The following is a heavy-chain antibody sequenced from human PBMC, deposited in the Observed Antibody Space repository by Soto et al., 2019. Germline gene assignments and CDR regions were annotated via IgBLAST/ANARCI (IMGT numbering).Heavy chain of an antibody. J-gene: IGHJ5*02. D-gene: IGHD1-1*01. Sequence: PSETLSLPCTVSGASISGFYWSWIRKSAGKGLEWIGRIYATGTTDHNPSLKSRVMMSVDTSKKQFSLKLRSVTAADTAVYYCVRDGTKTLRDWFDPWGQGTLVTVSS. CDR3: VRDGTKTLRDWFDP. CDR2: IYATGTT. V-gene: IGHV4-4*07. CDR1: GASISGFY.